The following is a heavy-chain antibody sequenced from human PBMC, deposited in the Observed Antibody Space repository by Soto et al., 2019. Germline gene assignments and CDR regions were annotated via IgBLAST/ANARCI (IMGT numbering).Heavy chain of an antibody. D-gene: IGHD3-3*01. J-gene: IGHJ3*02. CDR3: ARGRFNAFGI. Sequence: QVQLQQSGPGLVKPSQTLSLTCAISGDSVSSNSVAWNWIRQSPSRGLEWLGRTYYRSKWYNDYGVTVKGRITIKPDTYKNQFSIQLNSVNHEDTAVYYCARGRFNAFGIWGQGTMVTVSS. V-gene: IGHV6-1*01. CDR1: GDSVSSNSVA. CDR2: TYYRSKWYN.